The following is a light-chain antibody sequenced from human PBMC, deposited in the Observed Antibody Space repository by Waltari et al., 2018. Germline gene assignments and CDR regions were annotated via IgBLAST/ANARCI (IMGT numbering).Light chain of an antibody. Sequence: TQSPATLSVSPGERVTLSCRASQNVGTSLAWYQQKPGQTPRLLIFGAYARASGVPARFSGSGSGTDFTLAISSLQSEDFAVYYCQQYEDWPRHSFGGGTKVQIE. J-gene: IGKJ4*01. CDR1: QNVGTS. CDR2: GAY. CDR3: QQYEDWPRHS. V-gene: IGKV3-15*01.